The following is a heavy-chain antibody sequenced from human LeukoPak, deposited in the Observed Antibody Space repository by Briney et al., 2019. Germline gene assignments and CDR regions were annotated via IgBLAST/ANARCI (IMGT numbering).Heavy chain of an antibody. Sequence: GESLKISCKGSGYSFTSYWIGWVRQMPGKGLEWMGIIYPGDSDTRYSPSFQGQVTISADKSISTAYLQWSSLKASDTAMYYCARLRRGYGSGSYYGGFDYWGQGTLVTVSS. J-gene: IGHJ4*02. CDR2: IYPGDSDT. D-gene: IGHD3-10*01. V-gene: IGHV5-51*01. CDR3: ARLRRGYGSGSYYGGFDY. CDR1: GYSFTSYW.